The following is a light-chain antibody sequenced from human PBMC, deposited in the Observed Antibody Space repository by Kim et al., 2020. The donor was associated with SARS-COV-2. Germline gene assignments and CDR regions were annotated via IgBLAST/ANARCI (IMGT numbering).Light chain of an antibody. CDR1: QSINAY. V-gene: IGKV1-39*01. CDR2: AAS. J-gene: IGKJ4*01. Sequence: DIQMTQSPSSLVASVGDRVTITCRASQSINAYLNWYQQKPGKAPKLLIYAASTLQSGVPSRFSGSGSGTDFTLTINSLQTEDFATYYCQQSHTAPLLTFGGGTKVDIK. CDR3: QQSHTAPLLT.